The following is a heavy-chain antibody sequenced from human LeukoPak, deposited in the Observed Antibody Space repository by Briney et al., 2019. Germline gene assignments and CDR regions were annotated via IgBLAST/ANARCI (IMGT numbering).Heavy chain of an antibody. J-gene: IGHJ4*02. CDR1: GFTFSSYG. CDR3: AIDIEEWLRLDRDY. Sequence: SGGSLRLSCAASGFTFSSYGMHWVRQAPGKGLEWVAFIRYDGSNKYYADSVKGRFTISRDNSKNTLYLQMNSLRAEDTAVYYCAIDIEEWLRLDRDYWGQGTLVTVSS. CDR2: IRYDGSNK. V-gene: IGHV3-30*02. D-gene: IGHD5-12*01.